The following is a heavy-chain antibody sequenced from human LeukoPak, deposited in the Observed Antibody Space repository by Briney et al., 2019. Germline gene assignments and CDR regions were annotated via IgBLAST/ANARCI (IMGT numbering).Heavy chain of an antibody. V-gene: IGHV3-20*04. CDR2: INWNGGST. J-gene: IGHJ4*02. CDR3: ARGSPWGSYRFDGYYFDY. Sequence: GGSLRLSCAASGFTFDDYGMSWVRQAPGKGLEWVSGINWNGGSTGYADSVKGRFTISRDNAKNSLYLQMNSLRAEDTALYYCARGSPWGSYRFDGYYFDYWGQGTLVTVSS. CDR1: GFTFDDYG. D-gene: IGHD3-16*02.